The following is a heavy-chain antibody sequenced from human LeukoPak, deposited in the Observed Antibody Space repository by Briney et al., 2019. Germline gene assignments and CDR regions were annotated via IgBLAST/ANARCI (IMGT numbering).Heavy chain of an antibody. CDR1: GFTFSSYG. Sequence: AGGSLRLSCAASGFTFSSYGMHWVRQAPGKGLEWVAVISYDGGNKYYADSVKGRFTISRDNSKNTLYLQMNSLRAEDTAVYYCAKLGVASLNDYWGQGTLVTVSS. J-gene: IGHJ4*02. V-gene: IGHV3-33*05. D-gene: IGHD2-15*01. CDR2: ISYDGGNK. CDR3: AKLGVASLNDY.